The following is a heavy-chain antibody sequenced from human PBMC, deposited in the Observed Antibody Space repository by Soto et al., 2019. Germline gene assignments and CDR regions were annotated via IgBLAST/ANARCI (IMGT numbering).Heavy chain of an antibody. CDR3: ANGAWYYDILTGYGYFDY. D-gene: IGHD3-9*01. J-gene: IGHJ4*02. CDR1: GFTFSSYA. CDR2: ISGSGVST. V-gene: IGHV3-23*01. Sequence: EVQLLESGGGLVQPGGSLRLSCAASGFTFSSYAMSWVRQAPGKGLEWISGISGSGVSTYYADSVKGRFTISRDNSKNTLDLQMNSLRAEATAVYYCANGAWYYDILTGYGYFDYWGQGTLVTVSS.